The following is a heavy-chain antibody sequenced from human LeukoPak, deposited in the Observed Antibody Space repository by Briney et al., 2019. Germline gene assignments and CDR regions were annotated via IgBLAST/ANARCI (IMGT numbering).Heavy chain of an antibody. CDR3: AKSEITMVRGVITPLAFDY. CDR2: ISGSGGST. J-gene: IGHJ4*02. V-gene: IGHV3-23*01. D-gene: IGHD3-10*01. CDR1: GFTFSSYW. Sequence: GGSLRLSCAASGFTFSSYWMSWVRQAPGKGLEWVSAISGSGGSTYYADSVKGRFTISRDNSKNTLYLQMNSLRAEDTAVYYCAKSEITMVRGVITPLAFDYWGQGTLVTVSS.